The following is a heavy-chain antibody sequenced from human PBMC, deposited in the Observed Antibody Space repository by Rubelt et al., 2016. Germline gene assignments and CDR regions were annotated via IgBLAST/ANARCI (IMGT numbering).Heavy chain of an antibody. CDR3: AKSAEGSTWYDA. V-gene: IGHV4-31*03. CDR1: GGSISSGGYY. D-gene: IGHD6-13*01. CDR2: IYYSGST. J-gene: IGHJ5*02. Sequence: QVQLQESAPGLVKPLQTLSLTCTVSGGSISSGGYYWTWIRQHPGKGLEWIGYIYYSGSTYYNPSLKSRVTISVDTSKNQFSLKLSSVAAADTAVYYCAKSAEGSTWYDAWGPGTLVTVSS.